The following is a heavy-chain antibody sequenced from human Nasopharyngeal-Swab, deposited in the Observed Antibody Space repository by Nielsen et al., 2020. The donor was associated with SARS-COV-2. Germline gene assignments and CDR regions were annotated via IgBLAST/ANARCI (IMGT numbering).Heavy chain of an antibody. J-gene: IGHJ5*02. Sequence: CVRQAPGQGLEWLGIINPGGVSASYSQNFQGRVTMTRDTSTNTVYMELYSLTSEDTPVYYCARGGDPREVVAATDCFDPWGQGTLVTVSS. CDR2: INPGGVSA. V-gene: IGHV1-46*01. D-gene: IGHD2-15*01. CDR3: ARGGDPREVVAATDCFDP.